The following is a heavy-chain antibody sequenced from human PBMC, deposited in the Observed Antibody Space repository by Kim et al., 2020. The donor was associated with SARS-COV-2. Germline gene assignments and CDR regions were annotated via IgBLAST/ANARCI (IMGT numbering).Heavy chain of an antibody. CDR3: ATPYDFWSGYYF. CDR1: GGSTNSYY. J-gene: IGHJ4*02. D-gene: IGHD3-3*01. V-gene: IGHV4-59*08. Sequence: SETLSLTCTVSGGSTNSYYWSWFRQPPGKGLEWIGYIYNNRGTNYNPSLMSRVTISMDTSKNQFSLKLRSVTAADTAVYYCATPYDFWSGYYFWGQGTLVTVSS. CDR2: IYNNRGT.